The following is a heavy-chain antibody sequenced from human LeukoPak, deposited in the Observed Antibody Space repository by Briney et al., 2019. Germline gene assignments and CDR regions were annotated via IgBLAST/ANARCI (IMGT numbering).Heavy chain of an antibody. V-gene: IGHV4-34*01. CDR3: ARGRDGYNYDFDY. CDR1: GGSFSGYY. Sequence: SETLSLTCAVYGGSFSGYYWSWIRQPPGKGLEWIGEINHSGSTNYNPSLKSRVTISVDTSKNQFSLKLSSVTAADTAVYYCARGRDGYNYDFDYWGQGTLVTVSS. CDR2: INHSGST. J-gene: IGHJ4*02. D-gene: IGHD5-24*01.